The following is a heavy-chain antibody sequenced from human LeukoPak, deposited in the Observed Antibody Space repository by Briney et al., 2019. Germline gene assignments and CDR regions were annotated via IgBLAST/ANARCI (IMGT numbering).Heavy chain of an antibody. CDR3: TRDRQGSGIYSTDY. Sequence: PGGSLRLSCAASGFTFSNFWMSWVRQVPGEGLEWVANIKQDGSEIHYVDSVKGRFTISRDNAQNSLYLHMHRLRAEDTAVYYCTRDRQGSGIYSTDYWGRGTLVTVSS. CDR1: GFTFSNFW. J-gene: IGHJ4*02. V-gene: IGHV3-7*01. D-gene: IGHD3-10*01. CDR2: IKQDGSEI.